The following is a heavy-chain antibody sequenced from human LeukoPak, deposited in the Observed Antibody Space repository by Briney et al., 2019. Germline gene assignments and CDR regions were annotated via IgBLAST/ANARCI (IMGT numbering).Heavy chain of an antibody. J-gene: IGHJ3*02. D-gene: IGHD4-23*01. CDR3: ARQDYGHNSDAFDI. Sequence: SETLSLTCTVSGASISRYYWSWIRQPPGRGLEWIGFAYYSGSTNYNPSLKSRVTISVDTSKNQFSLKLSSVTAADTAVYYCARQDYGHNSDAFDIWGQGTMVTVSS. CDR1: GASISRYY. V-gene: IGHV4-59*08. CDR2: AYYSGST.